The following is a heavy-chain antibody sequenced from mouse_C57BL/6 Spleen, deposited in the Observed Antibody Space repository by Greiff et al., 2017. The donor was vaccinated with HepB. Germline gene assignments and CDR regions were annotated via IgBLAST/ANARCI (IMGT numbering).Heavy chain of an antibody. CDR3: ARSFITTVVAWYFDV. J-gene: IGHJ1*03. V-gene: IGHV1-52*01. CDR2: IDPSDSET. D-gene: IGHD1-1*01. Sequence: QVQLQQPGAELVRPGSSVKLSCKASGYTFTSYWMHWVKQRPIQGLEWIGNIDPSDSETHYNQKFKDKATLTVDKSSSTAYMQLSSLTSEDSAVDYCARSFITTVVAWYFDVWGTGTTVTVSS. CDR1: GYTFTSYW.